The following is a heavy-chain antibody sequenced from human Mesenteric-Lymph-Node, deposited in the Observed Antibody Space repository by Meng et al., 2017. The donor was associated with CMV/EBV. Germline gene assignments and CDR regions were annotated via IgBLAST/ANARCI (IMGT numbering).Heavy chain of an antibody. CDR1: GFTFSGYA. J-gene: IGHJ4*02. Sequence: GESLKISCATSGFTFSGYAMHWVRQAPGKGLEWVSYISSSGSTIYYADSVKGRFTISRDNAKNSLYLQMNSLRAEDTAVYYCACLPESGTVTDFDYWGQGTLVTVSS. D-gene: IGHD4-11*01. V-gene: IGHV3-48*03. CDR2: ISSSGSTI. CDR3: ACLPESGTVTDFDY.